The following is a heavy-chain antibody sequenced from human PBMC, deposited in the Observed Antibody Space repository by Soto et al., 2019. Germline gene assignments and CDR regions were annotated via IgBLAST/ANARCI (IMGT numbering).Heavy chain of an antibody. CDR1: GDTFSSYP. J-gene: IGHJ4*02. D-gene: IGHD5-18*01. CDR3: ATRGYSYTYDLTRTTDAYYFDF. CDR2: IIPIFGPA. Sequence: GASVKVSCKASGDTFSSYPISWVRQAPGQGLEWMGGIIPIFGPANYAQKFQGRVTITADKFTRTAYIELSSLRSEDTAVYYCATRGYSYTYDLTRTTDAYYFDFWGQGTLVTVSS. V-gene: IGHV1-69*06.